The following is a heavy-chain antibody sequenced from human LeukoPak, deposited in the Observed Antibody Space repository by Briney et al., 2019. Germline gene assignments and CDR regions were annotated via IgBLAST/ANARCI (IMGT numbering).Heavy chain of an antibody. V-gene: IGHV3-23*01. Sequence: GGSLRLSCAASGFTFSNYAMNWVRQAPGKGLEWVSAISGSGDSTYYADSVKGRFTISRDNSKNTLYLRMNSLRAEDTAIYYCAKYDYYDSSRSHVGGQGTLVTVSS. J-gene: IGHJ4*02. CDR2: ISGSGDST. CDR3: AKYDYYDSSRSHV. D-gene: IGHD3-22*01. CDR1: GFTFSNYA.